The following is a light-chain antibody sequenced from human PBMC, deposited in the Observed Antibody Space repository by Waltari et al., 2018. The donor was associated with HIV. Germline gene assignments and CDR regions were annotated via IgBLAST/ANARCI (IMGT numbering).Light chain of an antibody. Sequence: DIQMTQSPSTLSASVGDGVTITCRASQSISVWLAWYQHKPGKAPTLLIYKASSLESGVPSRFSGSGSGTEFTLTISSLQPDDSATYYCQPYNSPGYTFGQGTKLEIK. CDR1: QSISVW. V-gene: IGKV1-5*03. J-gene: IGKJ2*01. CDR3: QPYNSPGYT. CDR2: KAS.